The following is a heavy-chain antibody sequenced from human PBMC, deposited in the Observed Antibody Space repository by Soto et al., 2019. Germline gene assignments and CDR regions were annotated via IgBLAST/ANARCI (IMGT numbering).Heavy chain of an antibody. CDR1: GYTFINYG. J-gene: IGHJ6*02. CDR2: ISGYNGNT. CDR3: ARVSGSCSSTSCSYYYYYYGMDF. D-gene: IGHD2-2*01. V-gene: IGHV1-18*04. Sequence: ASVKVSCKASGYTFINYGISRVRQAPGQGLEWMGLISGYNGNTNYAQNLQGRVTMTTDTSTSTGYLELRSLRSDDTAVYYCARVSGSCSSTSCSYYYYYYGMDFWGQGTTVTVSS.